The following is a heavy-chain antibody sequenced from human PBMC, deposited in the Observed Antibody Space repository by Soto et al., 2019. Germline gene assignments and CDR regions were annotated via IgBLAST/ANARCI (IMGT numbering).Heavy chain of an antibody. CDR3: AREIVGATYFDY. Sequence: SETLSLTCTVSGGSISSGDYYWSWIRQPPGKGLEWIGYIYYSGSTYYNPSLKSRVTISVDTSKNQFSLKLSSVTAADTAVYYCAREIVGATYFDYWGQGTLVTVSS. D-gene: IGHD1-26*01. V-gene: IGHV4-30-4*01. CDR1: GGSISSGDYY. J-gene: IGHJ4*02. CDR2: IYYSGST.